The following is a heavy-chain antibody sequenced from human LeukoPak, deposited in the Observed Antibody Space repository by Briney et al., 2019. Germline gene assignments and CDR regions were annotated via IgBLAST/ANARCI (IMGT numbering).Heavy chain of an antibody. CDR3: GTAGYCSSTSCYRLYYYYYGIAL. V-gene: IGHV4-34*01. D-gene: IGHD2-2*01. CDR1: GGSFSGYY. CDR2: INHSGST. J-gene: IGHJ6*04. Sequence: PSETLSLTCAVYGGSFSGYYWSWIRQPPGKGLEWIGEINHSGSTNYNPSLKSRVTISVDTSKNQFSLKLSSVTAEDTAVYYCGTAGYCSSTSCYRLYYYYYGIALWGKAPTVTVSS.